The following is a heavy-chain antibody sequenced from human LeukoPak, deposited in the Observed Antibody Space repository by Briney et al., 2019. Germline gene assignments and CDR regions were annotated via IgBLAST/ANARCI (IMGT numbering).Heavy chain of an antibody. Sequence: ASVKVSCKASGGTFSSYAIGWVRQAPGQGLEWMGGIIPIFGTANYAQKFQGRVTITADESTSTAYMELSSLRSEDTAVYYCARELSYYYGSGSYYYFDYWGQGTLVTVSS. D-gene: IGHD3-10*01. CDR1: GGTFSSYA. V-gene: IGHV1-69*01. CDR2: IIPIFGTA. CDR3: ARELSYYYGSGSYYYFDY. J-gene: IGHJ4*02.